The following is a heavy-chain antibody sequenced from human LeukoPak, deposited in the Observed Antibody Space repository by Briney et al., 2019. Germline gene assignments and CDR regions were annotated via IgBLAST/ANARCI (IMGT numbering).Heavy chain of an antibody. J-gene: IGHJ6*03. D-gene: IGHD3-3*01. V-gene: IGHV1-8*03. CDR1: GYTFTGYY. CDR3: ARARKGRFLEWLENYYYYYMDV. Sequence: ASVKVSCKASGYTFTGYYMHWVRQAPGQGLEWMGWINPNSGNTGYAQKFQGRVTITRNTSISTAYMELSSLRSEDTAVYYCARARKGRFLEWLENYYYYYMDVWGKGTTVTVSS. CDR2: INPNSGNT.